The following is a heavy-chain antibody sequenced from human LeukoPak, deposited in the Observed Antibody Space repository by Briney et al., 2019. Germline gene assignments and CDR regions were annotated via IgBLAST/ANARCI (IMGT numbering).Heavy chain of an antibody. D-gene: IGHD4/OR15-4a*01. J-gene: IGHJ6*02. Sequence: GGSLRLSCAASGFTFDNYAMNWVRQAPGKGLEWVLGISGSGAYTYYADSVKGRFTISRDNSKNTLYLQLDSLSGEDTAIYYCARDTSFNYGAHAMDVWGQGTTVTVSS. V-gene: IGHV3-23*01. CDR3: ARDTSFNYGAHAMDV. CDR2: ISGSGAYT. CDR1: GFTFDNYA.